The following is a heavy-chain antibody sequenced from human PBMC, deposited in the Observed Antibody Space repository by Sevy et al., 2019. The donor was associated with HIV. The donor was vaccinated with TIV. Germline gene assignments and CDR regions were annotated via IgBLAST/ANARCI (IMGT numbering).Heavy chain of an antibody. V-gene: IGHV3-48*03. CDR3: ARVDANYDKGFDP. J-gene: IGHJ5*02. D-gene: IGHD3-22*01. CDR2: ISSSGTTI. CDR1: GFTFSSYE. Sequence: GGSLRLSCEASGFTFSSYEMNWLRQAPGKGLEWVSHISSSGTTIKYADSVKGRFTISRDNAKNSLYMQMNSLRAEDTAVYYCARVDANYDKGFDPWGQRTLVTVSS.